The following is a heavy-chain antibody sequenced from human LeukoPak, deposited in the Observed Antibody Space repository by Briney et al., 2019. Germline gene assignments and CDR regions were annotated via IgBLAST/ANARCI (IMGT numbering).Heavy chain of an antibody. J-gene: IGHJ3*02. CDR3: ARVGPLSGALDI. CDR1: GFTFSSYW. CDR2: INTDGSST. V-gene: IGHV3-74*01. Sequence: PGGSLRLSCAASGFTFSSYWMHWVRQAPGKGLVWVSRINTDGSSTSYADSVKGRFTISRDNAKNTLYLQMNSLRAEDTAVYYCARVGPLSGALDIWGQGTMVTVSS. D-gene: IGHD1-26*01.